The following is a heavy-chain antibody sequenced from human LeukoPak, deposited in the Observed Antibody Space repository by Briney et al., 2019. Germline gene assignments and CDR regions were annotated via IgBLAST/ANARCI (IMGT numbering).Heavy chain of an antibody. V-gene: IGHV3-7*03. J-gene: IGHJ4*02. CDR1: GFIFSGSW. D-gene: IGHD3-22*01. CDR3: ARDKGDYDTSGSLFVF. CDR2: IKKDGSEK. Sequence: GGSLRLSCTASGFIFSGSWMAWIRQAPGKGLEWVAIIKKDGSEKYYVDSMKGRFTISRDNAKNSLFLQMNSLRAEDTAVYYCARDKGDYDTSGSLFVFGGQGTLVTVSS.